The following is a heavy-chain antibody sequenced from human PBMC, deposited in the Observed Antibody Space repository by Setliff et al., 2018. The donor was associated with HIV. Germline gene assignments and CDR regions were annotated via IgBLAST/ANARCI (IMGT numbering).Heavy chain of an antibody. CDR3: ARSISGPYFDY. D-gene: IGHD3-10*01. V-gene: IGHV1-8*01. Sequence: ASVKVSCKASGYSLTSFDINWVRQATGQGLEWMGWMNANSGKTGYAQKFQGRVTMTTDTSTSTAYMELTSLKSDDTAVYYCARSISGPYFDYWGRGTLVTVSS. J-gene: IGHJ4*02. CDR2: MNANSGKT. CDR1: GYSLTSFD.